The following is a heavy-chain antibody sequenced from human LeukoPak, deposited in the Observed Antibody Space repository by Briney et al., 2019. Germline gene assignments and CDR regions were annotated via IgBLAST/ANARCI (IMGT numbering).Heavy chain of an antibody. V-gene: IGHV1-2*02. CDR3: ARESSIAAAAYGY. CDR2: INPNSGGT. Sequence: ASVKVSCKASGYTFTGYYMHWVRQAPGQGLEWMGWINPNSGGTNYAQKFQGRVTMTRDTSISTAYMELSRLRSDDTAVYYCARESSIAAAAYGYWGQGTLVTVSS. J-gene: IGHJ4*02. CDR1: GYTFTGYY. D-gene: IGHD6-13*01.